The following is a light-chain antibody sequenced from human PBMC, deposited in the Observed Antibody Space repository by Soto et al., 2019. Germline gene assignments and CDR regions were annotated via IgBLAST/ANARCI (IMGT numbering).Light chain of an antibody. Sequence: DIQMTQSPPSLSASVGDRVTITCRASQSISTYLNWYQQKPGQAPKLLIFVASSLQSGVPSRFSGSESGTDFNLTISSLQPEDFASYYCEQSYSDPRAFGQGTRLEIK. CDR1: QSISTY. CDR2: VAS. J-gene: IGKJ5*01. CDR3: EQSYSDPRA. V-gene: IGKV1-39*01.